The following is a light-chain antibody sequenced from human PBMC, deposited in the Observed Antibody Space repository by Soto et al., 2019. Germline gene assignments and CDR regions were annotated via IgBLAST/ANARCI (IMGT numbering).Light chain of an antibody. J-gene: IGKJ1*01. Sequence: ETVLTQSPGTLSLSPGERATLSCRASQSVSNNYLAWYQQKPGQAPRLLIYTASSRATGIPDRFSGSGSGTDFTLTISRLEPEDFAVYYCQHYSRSPPSRTFGQGTKVEIK. CDR2: TAS. CDR3: QHYSRSPPSRT. V-gene: IGKV3-20*01. CDR1: QSVSNNY.